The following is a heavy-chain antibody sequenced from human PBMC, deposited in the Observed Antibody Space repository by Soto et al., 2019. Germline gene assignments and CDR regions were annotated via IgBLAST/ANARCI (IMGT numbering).Heavy chain of an antibody. D-gene: IGHD2-15*01. Sequence: GESLKISCKGSGYSFTSYWIGWVRQMPGKGLEWMGIIYPGDSDTRYSPSLQGQVTISADKTISTAYLQWSSLKASDTAMYYCARLGGYYYYGMDVWGQGTTVTVSS. CDR3: ARLGGYYYYGMDV. V-gene: IGHV5-51*01. CDR2: IYPGDSDT. J-gene: IGHJ6*02. CDR1: GYSFTSYW.